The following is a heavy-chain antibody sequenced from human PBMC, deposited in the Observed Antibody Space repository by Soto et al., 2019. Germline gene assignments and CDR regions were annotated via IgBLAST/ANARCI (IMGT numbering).Heavy chain of an antibody. CDR2: IYSGGST. V-gene: IGHV3-53*01. Sequence: PGGSLRLSCAASGFTVSSNYMSWVRQAPGKGLEWVSVIYSGGSTYYADSVKGRFTISRDNSKNTLYLQMNSLRAEDTAVYYCARGHDFWSGYRVHYYGMDVWGQGTTVTVSS. D-gene: IGHD3-3*01. CDR1: GFTVSSNY. J-gene: IGHJ6*02. CDR3: ARGHDFWSGYRVHYYGMDV.